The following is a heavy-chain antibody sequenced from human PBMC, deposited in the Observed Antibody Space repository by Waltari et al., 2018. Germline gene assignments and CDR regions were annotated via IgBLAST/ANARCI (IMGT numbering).Heavy chain of an antibody. CDR3: ARYGEVPPNYFFDY. CDR1: GESFSGHF. Sequence: QVQLHQWGAGLLKPSETLSLTCAVSGESFSGHFWSWIRQSPGKGLEWVVAIHYSGTTNYNPALKSRLSRTVDTTKRQFSLRLTSVTAADTGVYFCARYGEVPPNYFFDYWGQGTLVTVSS. D-gene: IGHD2-21*01. J-gene: IGHJ4*01. CDR2: IHYSGTT. V-gene: IGHV4-34*01.